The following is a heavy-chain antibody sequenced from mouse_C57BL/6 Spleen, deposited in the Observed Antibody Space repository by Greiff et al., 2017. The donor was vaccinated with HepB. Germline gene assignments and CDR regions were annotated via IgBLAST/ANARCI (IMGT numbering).Heavy chain of an antibody. D-gene: IGHD1-1*01. J-gene: IGHJ2*01. CDR2: FYPGSGSI. CDR3: ARHEDYYGSSSFYFDY. Sequence: QVQLKESGAELVKPGASVKLSCKASGYTFTEYTIHWVKQRSVQGLEWIGWFYPGSGSIKYNEKFKDKATLTADKSSSTVYMELSRLTSEDSAVYFCARHEDYYGSSSFYFDYWGQGTTLTVSS. V-gene: IGHV1-62-2*01. CDR1: GYTFTEYT.